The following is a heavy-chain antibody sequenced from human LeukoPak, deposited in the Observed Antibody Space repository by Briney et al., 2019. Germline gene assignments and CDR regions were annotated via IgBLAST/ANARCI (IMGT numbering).Heavy chain of an antibody. CDR2: ISSSSSYI. D-gene: IGHD6-13*01. CDR1: GFTFSSYG. V-gene: IGHV3-21*01. J-gene: IGHJ4*02. Sequence: GSLRLSCAASGFTFSSYGMHWVGQAPGKGLEWVSFISSSSSYIYYADSVKGRFTISRDNAKNSLSLQMNSLRAEDTAVYYCARVSSSWYYLDYWGQGTLVTVSS. CDR3: ARVSSSWYYLDY.